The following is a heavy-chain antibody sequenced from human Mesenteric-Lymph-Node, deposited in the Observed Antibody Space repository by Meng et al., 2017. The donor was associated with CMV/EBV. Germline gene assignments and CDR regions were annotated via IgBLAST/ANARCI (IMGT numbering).Heavy chain of an antibody. V-gene: IGHV1-46*01. J-gene: IGHJ4*02. CDR1: GYTFTSYY. Sequence: ASVKVSCKASGYTFTSYYVHWVRQAPGQGLEWMGVINPSGYETTTYAQRFQGRVTMTRNTSISTAYMELSSLRSEDTAVYYCARGDPGIAVEDDYWGQGTLVTVSS. CDR3: ARGDPGIAVEDDY. D-gene: IGHD6-19*01. CDR2: INPSGYETT.